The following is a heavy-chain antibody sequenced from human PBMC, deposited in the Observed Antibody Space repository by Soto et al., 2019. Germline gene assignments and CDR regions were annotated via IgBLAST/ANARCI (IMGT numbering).Heavy chain of an antibody. CDR2: ISYDGSNK. CDR1: GFTFSSYA. Sequence: ESGGGVVQPGRSLRLSCAASGFTFSSYAMHWVRQAPGKGLEWVAVISYDGSNKYYADSVKGRFTISRDNSKNTLYLQMNSLRAEDTAVYYCARDWGPQLWFFDYWGQGTLVTVSS. CDR3: ARDWGPQLWFFDY. V-gene: IGHV3-30-3*01. J-gene: IGHJ4*02. D-gene: IGHD5-18*01.